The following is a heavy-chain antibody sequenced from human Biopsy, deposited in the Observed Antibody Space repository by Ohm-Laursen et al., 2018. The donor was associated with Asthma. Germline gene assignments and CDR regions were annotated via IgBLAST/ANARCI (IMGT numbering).Heavy chain of an antibody. CDR1: GGSINSDY. V-gene: IGHV4-59*01. CDR3: ARDQGDSKFDY. Sequence: TLSLTCTFSGGSINSDYWSWIRQPPGKGLEWIGLSPYSGFRKYNPSLKSRVTISVDTSKNQLSLNLTSVIAADTAVYYCARDQGDSKFDYWGQGILVTVSS. J-gene: IGHJ4*02. CDR2: SPYSGFR. D-gene: IGHD3-16*01.